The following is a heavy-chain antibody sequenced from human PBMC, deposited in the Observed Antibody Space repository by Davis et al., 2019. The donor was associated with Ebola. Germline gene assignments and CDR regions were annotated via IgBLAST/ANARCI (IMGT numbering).Heavy chain of an antibody. J-gene: IGHJ6*02. D-gene: IGHD2-8*02. CDR2: ISSSSSTI. V-gene: IGHV3-48*01. CDR1: GFTFSSYS. CDR3: AKGDCTGGVCPGMDV. Sequence: GESLKISCAASGFTFSSYSMNWVRQAPGKGLEWVSYISSSSSTIYYADSVKGRFTISRDNSKNTLYLQMNSLRAEDTAVYYCAKGDCTGGVCPGMDVWGQGTTVTVSS.